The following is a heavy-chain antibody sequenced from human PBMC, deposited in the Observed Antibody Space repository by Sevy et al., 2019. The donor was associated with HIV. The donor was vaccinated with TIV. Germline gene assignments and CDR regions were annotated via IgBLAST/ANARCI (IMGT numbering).Heavy chain of an antibody. CDR1: GFTFSSYW. V-gene: IGHV3-74*01. Sequence: GGSLRLSCEASGFTFSSYWMHWVRQAPGKGLVWVSRISSDGSPTNYADSVKGRFTISRDNAKNTLYLQMNSLRAEDTALYYCARGYSYGYGMDVWGQRTTVTVSS. D-gene: IGHD5-18*01. CDR3: ARGYSYGYGMDV. CDR2: ISSDGSPT. J-gene: IGHJ6*02.